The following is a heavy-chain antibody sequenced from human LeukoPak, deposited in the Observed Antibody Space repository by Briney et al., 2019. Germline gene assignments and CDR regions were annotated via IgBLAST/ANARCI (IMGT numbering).Heavy chain of an antibody. V-gene: IGHV3-23*01. D-gene: IGHD3-10*01. CDR3: AKDSGPDDAFDI. CDR1: GFTLSSYA. Sequence: PGGSLRLSCAASGFTLSSYAMSWVRQAPGKGLEWVSAISGSGGSTYYADSVKGRFTISRDNSKNTLYLQMNSLRAEDTAVYYCAKDSGPDDAFDIWGQGTMVTVSS. CDR2: ISGSGGST. J-gene: IGHJ3*02.